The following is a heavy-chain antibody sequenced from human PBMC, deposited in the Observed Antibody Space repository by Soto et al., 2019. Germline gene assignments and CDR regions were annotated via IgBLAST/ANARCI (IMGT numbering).Heavy chain of an antibody. D-gene: IGHD1-26*01. J-gene: IGHJ6*02. CDR3: ARDRGSGSTDYYGMDV. Sequence: GGSLRLSCAASGFTFSSYAMHWVRQAPGKGLEWVAVISYDGSNKYYADSVKGRFTISRDNSKNTLYLQMNSLRAEDTAVYYCARDRGSGSTDYYGMDVWGQGTTVTV. CDR2: ISYDGSNK. CDR1: GFTFSSYA. V-gene: IGHV3-30-3*01.